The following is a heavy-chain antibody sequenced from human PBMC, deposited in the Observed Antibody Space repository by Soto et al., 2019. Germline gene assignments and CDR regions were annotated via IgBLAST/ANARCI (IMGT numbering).Heavy chain of an antibody. D-gene: IGHD3-16*01. Sequence: QVQLVQSGAEVKKPGSSVKVSCKASGGTFSSYAISWVRQAPGQGLEWMGGIIPIFGTANYVQKFQGRVTITADESTSTAYMELSSLRSEDTAVYYCARSAGLGAPNTYGMDVWGQGTTVTVSS. V-gene: IGHV1-69*01. CDR3: ARSAGLGAPNTYGMDV. CDR1: GGTFSSYA. CDR2: IIPIFGTA. J-gene: IGHJ6*02.